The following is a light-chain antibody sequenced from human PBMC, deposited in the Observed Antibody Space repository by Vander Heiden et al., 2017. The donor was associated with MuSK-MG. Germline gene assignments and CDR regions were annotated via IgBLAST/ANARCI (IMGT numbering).Light chain of an antibody. CDR3: AAWDDSLNGPV. J-gene: IGLJ2*01. Sequence: QSVLTHPPSASGTHGRTVTNGCSGSRSKLGSRSVSWYQQRPGTAPKLLMYSANQRPSGVPDRFSGSKSGTSASLAISGLQSEDEADYYCAAWDDSLNGPVFGGGTKVTVL. CDR2: SAN. CDR1: RSKLGSRS. V-gene: IGLV1-44*01.